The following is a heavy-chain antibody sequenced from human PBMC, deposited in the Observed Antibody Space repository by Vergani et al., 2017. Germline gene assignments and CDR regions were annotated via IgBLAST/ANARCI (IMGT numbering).Heavy chain of an antibody. CDR3: AKDTSPYYYDSSGLAFDY. CDR1: GFTFDDYA. D-gene: IGHD3-22*01. CDR2: ISWNSGSI. V-gene: IGHV3-9*01. Sequence: EVQLVESGGGLVQPGRSLRLSCAASGFTFDDYAMHWVRQAPGKGLGWVSGISWNSGSIGYADSVKGRFTISRDNAKNSLYLQMNSLRAEDTALYYCAKDTSPYYYDSSGLAFDYWGQGTLVTVSS. J-gene: IGHJ4*02.